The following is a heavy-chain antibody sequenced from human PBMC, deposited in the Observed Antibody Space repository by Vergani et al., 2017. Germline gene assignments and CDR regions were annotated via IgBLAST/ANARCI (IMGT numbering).Heavy chain of an antibody. CDR2: IYYSGST. J-gene: IGHJ4*02. V-gene: IGHV4-59*01. CDR3: ARDRGPIATIDY. CDR1: GGSISSYY. D-gene: IGHD3-10*01. Sequence: QVQLQESGPGLVKPSETLSLTCTVSGGSISSYYWSWIRQPPGKGLEWIGYIYYSGSTNYNPSLKSRVTISVDTSKNQFSLKLSSVTAADTAVYYCARDRGPIATIDYWGQGTLVTVSS.